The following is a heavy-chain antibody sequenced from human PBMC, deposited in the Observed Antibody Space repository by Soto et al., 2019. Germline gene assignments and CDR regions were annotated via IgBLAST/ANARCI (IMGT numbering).Heavy chain of an antibody. CDR2: IKSKTDDGTT. CDR1: GFTFSNAW. CDR3: TTDDPINRF. Sequence: PGGSLRLSCAASGFTFSNAWMSWVRQAPGKGLEWFGRIKSKTDDGTTDYAAPVKGRFTISRHDSENTLYLQMNSLKTEDTAVYYCTTDDPINRFWGQGTLVTVYS. V-gene: IGHV3-15*01. J-gene: IGHJ1*01.